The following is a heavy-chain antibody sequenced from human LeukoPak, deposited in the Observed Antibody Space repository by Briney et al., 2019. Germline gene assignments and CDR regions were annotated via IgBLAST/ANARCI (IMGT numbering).Heavy chain of an antibody. V-gene: IGHV3-23*01. CDR2: ISGSGGST. D-gene: IGHD3-10*01. CDR1: GFTFSSYG. J-gene: IGHJ4*02. Sequence: GGSLRLSCAASGFTFSSYGMSWVRQAPGKGLEWVSAISGSGGSTYYADSVKGRFTISRDNSKNTLYLQMNSLRAEDTAVYYCAKDRHYYGSGSPGDCWGQGTLVTVSS. CDR3: AKDRHYYGSGSPGDC.